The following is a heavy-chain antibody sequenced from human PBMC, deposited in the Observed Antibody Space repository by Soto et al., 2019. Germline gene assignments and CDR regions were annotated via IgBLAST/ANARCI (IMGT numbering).Heavy chain of an antibody. D-gene: IGHD2-2*01. CDR2: IYPGDSDT. J-gene: IGHJ5*02. CDR3: ARGYCTTTICDPWFDP. V-gene: IGHV5-51*01. CDR1: GYAFTIDF. Sequence: PGESLKISCAGFGYAFTIDFSAWVGQMPGKGLEWMGIIYPGDSDTRYSPSFQGQVTISVDKSISTAYLQWSTLKASDTAMYYCARGYCTTTICDPWFDPWGQGTLVTVSS.